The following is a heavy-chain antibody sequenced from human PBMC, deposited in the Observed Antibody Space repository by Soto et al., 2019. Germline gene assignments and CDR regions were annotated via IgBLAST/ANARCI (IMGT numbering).Heavy chain of an antibody. V-gene: IGHV1-69*12. D-gene: IGHD1-1*01. Sequence: QVQLVQSGAEVKKPGSSVKVSCKASGGTFSSYAISWVRQAPGQGLEWMGGIIPIFGTANYAQKFQGRVTITADESKSTAYMELSSLRSEDTAGYYCARDWGELERRYYYYGMDVWGQGTTVTVSS. CDR2: IIPIFGTA. CDR1: GGTFSSYA. J-gene: IGHJ6*02. CDR3: ARDWGELERRYYYYGMDV.